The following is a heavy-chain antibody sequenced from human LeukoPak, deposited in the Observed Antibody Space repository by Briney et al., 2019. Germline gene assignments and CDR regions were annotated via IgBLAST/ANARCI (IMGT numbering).Heavy chain of an antibody. Sequence: ASVNASRKASGNTFSNYGISWVRQAPGQGLEWMGWISGFNGYTRYAQNLQGRVTMTTDTSTSTAYMELRSLISDDTAVYYCARDQGYTSEWLDYWGQGTLVTVSS. V-gene: IGHV1-18*01. J-gene: IGHJ4*02. CDR2: ISGFNGYT. D-gene: IGHD6-19*01. CDR1: GNTFSNYG. CDR3: ARDQGYTSEWLDY.